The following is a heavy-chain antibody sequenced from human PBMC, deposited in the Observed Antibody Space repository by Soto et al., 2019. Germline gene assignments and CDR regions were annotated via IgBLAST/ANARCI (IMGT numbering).Heavy chain of an antibody. CDR1: GFSLTTSGVG. D-gene: IGHD3-10*01. J-gene: IGHJ4*02. CDR3: AHSGGSGSYGY. V-gene: IGHV2-5*02. Sequence: QITLKESGPPLVKPTQTLTLTCAFSGFSLTTSGVGVGWIRQPPGKALEWLALIYWDDDERYSPSLKSRLTITKDTSKNQVVLTMTNMDPVDTATYYCAHSGGSGSYGYWGQGTLVTVSS. CDR2: IYWDDDE.